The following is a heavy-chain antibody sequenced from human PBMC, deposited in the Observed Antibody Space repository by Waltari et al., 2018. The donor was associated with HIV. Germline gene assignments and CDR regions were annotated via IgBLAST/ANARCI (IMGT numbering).Heavy chain of an antibody. CDR2: IREDGSEK. D-gene: IGHD3-10*01. CDR1: GFIFSRFW. V-gene: IGHV3-7*04. Sequence: EFQLVQSGGGLVQPGGSLRLSCETSGFIFSRFWMSWIRQAPGKGLEWVADIREDGSEKNYVDSVKGRFTISRDNAKNSLYIQMNSLRADDTAVYYCSRVTFYGSGPFYTAYYHGMSVWGQGTTVTVSS. J-gene: IGHJ6*02. CDR3: SRVTFYGSGPFYTAYYHGMSV.